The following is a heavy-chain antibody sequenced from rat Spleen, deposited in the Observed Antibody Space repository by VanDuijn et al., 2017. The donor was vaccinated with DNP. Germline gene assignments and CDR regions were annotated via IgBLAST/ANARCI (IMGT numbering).Heavy chain of an antibody. J-gene: IGHJ2*01. CDR1: GFSLTSSH. Sequence: QVQLKESGPGLVQPSQTLSLTCTVSGFSLTSSHVHWLRQPPGKGLEGMGILGSDGDTSSNSALKSRLSISRDTSKSQVFLKMNSLQTEYTATYYCARGIPDFDYWGQGVMVTVSS. V-gene: IGHV2-32*01. D-gene: IGHD2-2*01. CDR3: ARGIPDFDY. CDR2: LGSDGDT.